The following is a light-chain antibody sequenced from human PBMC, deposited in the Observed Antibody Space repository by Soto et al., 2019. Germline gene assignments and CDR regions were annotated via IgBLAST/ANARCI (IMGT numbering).Light chain of an antibody. CDR1: QSVSSY. V-gene: IGKV3-11*01. J-gene: IGKJ4*01. CDR3: QQRASWPLT. CDR2: DAS. Sequence: EIVLTQYPATFSASPGERATLSCRASQSVSSYLAWYQQKPGQAPRLLIYDASNRATGIPVRFSGSGSGTDFTLTISSLEPEDFAVYHCQQRASWPLTFGGGTRVEIK.